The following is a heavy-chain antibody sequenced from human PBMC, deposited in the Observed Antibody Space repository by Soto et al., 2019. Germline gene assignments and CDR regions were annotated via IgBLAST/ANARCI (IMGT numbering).Heavy chain of an antibody. Sequence: GGSLRLSCAASGFTFSSFWMDWVRQAPGKGLEWLANINPDGSEKHYVDSVRGRFTISRDNARNSLYLQMSSLTAEDSALYYCSRSLDSWGQGTRVTVSS. CDR3: SRSLDS. CDR1: GFTFSSFW. V-gene: IGHV3-7*01. CDR2: INPDGSEK. J-gene: IGHJ4*02.